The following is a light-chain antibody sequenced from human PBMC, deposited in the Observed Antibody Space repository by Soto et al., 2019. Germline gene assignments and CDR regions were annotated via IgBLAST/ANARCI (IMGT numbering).Light chain of an antibody. J-gene: IGKJ1*01. Sequence: DIQMTQSPSSLSASVGDRVTITCRASQGISNYLAWYQQKPGNVPKLLIYAASTMQSGVPSRFSGSGSGTDFTLTISSLQPEDVSTYYCQKYNSAPRTFGQWTKLEIK. CDR1: QGISNY. V-gene: IGKV1-27*01. CDR3: QKYNSAPRT. CDR2: AAS.